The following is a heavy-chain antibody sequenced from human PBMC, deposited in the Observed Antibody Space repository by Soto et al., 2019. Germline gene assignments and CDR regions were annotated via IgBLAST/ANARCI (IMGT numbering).Heavy chain of an antibody. D-gene: IGHD5-18*01. CDR3: AREIIRGYSYGFPTKDY. Sequence: QVQLVQSGAEVKKPGASVKVSCKASGYTFTSYGISWVRQAPGQGLEWMGWISAYNGNTNYAQKLQGRVTMTTDTSTSTAYMELRSLRSDDTAVYYCAREIIRGYSYGFPTKDYWGQGTLVTVSS. CDR1: GYTFTSYG. V-gene: IGHV1-18*01. J-gene: IGHJ4*02. CDR2: ISAYNGNT.